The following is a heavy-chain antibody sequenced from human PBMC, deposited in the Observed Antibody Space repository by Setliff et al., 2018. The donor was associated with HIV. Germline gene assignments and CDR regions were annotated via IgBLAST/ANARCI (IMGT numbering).Heavy chain of an antibody. V-gene: IGHV4-59*01. Sequence: PSETLSLTCTVSGGSISSYYWSWIRQPPGKGLEWIGYIYYSGSTNYNPSLKSRVTISVDTSKNQFSLKLSSVTAADTAVYYCARGGLGVVGAIDYWSQGTMVTVSS. D-gene: IGHD2-15*01. CDR1: GGSISSYY. CDR3: ARGGLGVVGAIDY. J-gene: IGHJ4*02. CDR2: IYYSGST.